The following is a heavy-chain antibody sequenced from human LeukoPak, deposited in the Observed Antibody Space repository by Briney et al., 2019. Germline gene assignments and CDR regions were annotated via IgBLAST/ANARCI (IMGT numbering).Heavy chain of an antibody. Sequence: ASVKVSCKASGYTFSNYHIHWVRQAPGQGIEWMGIINPRYGSTTYAQKFQGRVTMTRVMSTSTVYMELSSLRSEDKAVYYCAREKARDGSTGYYFDYWGQGTLVTVSS. CDR2: INPRYGST. J-gene: IGHJ4*02. CDR3: AREKARDGSTGYYFDY. D-gene: IGHD5-24*01. V-gene: IGHV1-46*01. CDR1: GYTFSNYH.